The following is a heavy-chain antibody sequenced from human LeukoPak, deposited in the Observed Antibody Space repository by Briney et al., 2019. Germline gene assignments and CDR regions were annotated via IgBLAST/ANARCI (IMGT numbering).Heavy chain of an antibody. D-gene: IGHD3-9*01. CDR3: AKEYKVLRYFDGDY. V-gene: IGHV3-30*02. CDR1: GFTFSSYG. J-gene: IGHJ4*02. Sequence: GGSLRLSCAASGFTFSSYGMHWVRQAPGKGLEWVAFIRYDGSNKYYADSVKGRFTISRDNSKNTLYLQMNSLRAEDTAVYYCAKEYKVLRYFDGDYWGQGTLVTVSS. CDR2: IRYDGSNK.